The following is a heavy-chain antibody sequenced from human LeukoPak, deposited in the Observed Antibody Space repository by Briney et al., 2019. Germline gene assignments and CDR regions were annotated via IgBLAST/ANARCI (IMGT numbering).Heavy chain of an antibody. V-gene: IGHV3-11*04. Sequence: GESLRLSCAASGFTFSDYYMTWIRQAPGKGLEWLSYISATTGRIIYYADSVKGRFTISRDNTKNSLFLQMVSLRVEDTALYYCARYYSDAFDVWGQGTVVTVSS. J-gene: IGHJ3*01. D-gene: IGHD3-10*01. CDR2: ISATTGRII. CDR1: GFTFSDYY. CDR3: ARYYSDAFDV.